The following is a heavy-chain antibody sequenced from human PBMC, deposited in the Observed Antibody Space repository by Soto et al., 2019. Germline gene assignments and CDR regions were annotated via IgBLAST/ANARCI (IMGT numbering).Heavy chain of an antibody. CDR2: SSHSGST. J-gene: IGHJ4*02. D-gene: IGHD5-18*01. V-gene: IGHV4-31*03. Sequence: QVQLQESGPGLVKPSQTLSLTCTVSGGSISSAAYYWSWIRQHPGKGLEWIGYSSHSGSTYYTPSLKSSVIISADTSKNQFSVNLTSVTAADTAVYYCAREYTYGSNFFDCWGQGALVTVSS. CDR3: AREYTYGSNFFDC. CDR1: GGSISSAAYY.